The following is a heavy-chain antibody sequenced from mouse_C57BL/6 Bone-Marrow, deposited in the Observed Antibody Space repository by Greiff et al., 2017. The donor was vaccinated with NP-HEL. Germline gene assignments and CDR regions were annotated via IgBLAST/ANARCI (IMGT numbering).Heavy chain of an antibody. CDR2: ISSGGDYI. CDR3: TRGGGSHYYAMDY. CDR1: GFTFSSYA. V-gene: IGHV5-9-1*02. Sequence: EVKLQESGEGLVKPGGSLKLSCAASGFTFSSYAMSWVRQTPEKRLEWVAYISSGGDYIYYAATVTGRFTISRDNARNTLYLQMSSLKSEDTAMYYCTRGGGSHYYAMDYWGQGTSVTVSS. D-gene: IGHD1-1*01. J-gene: IGHJ4*01.